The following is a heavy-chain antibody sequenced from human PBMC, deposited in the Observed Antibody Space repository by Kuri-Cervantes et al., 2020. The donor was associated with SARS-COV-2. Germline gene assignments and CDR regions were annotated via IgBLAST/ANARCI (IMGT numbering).Heavy chain of an antibody. Sequence: GSLRLSCTVSGGSISSSSYYWGWIRQPPGKGLEWIGSIYYSGSTYYNPSLKGRVTISVDTSKNQFSLKLSSVTAADTAVYYCASSIYCSSTSCYTYGHFDYWGQGTLVTVSS. J-gene: IGHJ4*02. CDR2: IYYSGST. V-gene: IGHV4-39*01. CDR1: GGSISSSSYY. D-gene: IGHD2-2*02. CDR3: ASSIYCSSTSCYTYGHFDY.